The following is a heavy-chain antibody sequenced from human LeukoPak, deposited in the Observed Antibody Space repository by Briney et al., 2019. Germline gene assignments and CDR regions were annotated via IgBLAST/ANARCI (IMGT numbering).Heavy chain of an antibody. Sequence: PGGSLRLSCAASGFTFSSYSMNWVRQAPGKRLEWVSSISSSSSYIYYADSVKGRFTISRDNAKNSLYLQMNSLRAEDTAVYYCARVLNYDILTGYSDYYYYYMDVWGKGTTVTVSS. CDR1: GFTFSSYS. CDR2: ISSSSSYI. D-gene: IGHD3-9*01. J-gene: IGHJ6*03. V-gene: IGHV3-21*01. CDR3: ARVLNYDILTGYSDYYYYYMDV.